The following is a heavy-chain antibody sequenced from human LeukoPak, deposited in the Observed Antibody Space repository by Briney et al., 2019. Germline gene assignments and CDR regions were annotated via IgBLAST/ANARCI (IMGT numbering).Heavy chain of an antibody. Sequence: GGSLRLSCAASGFTVSSNYMSWARQAPGKGLEWVSVIYSGGSTYYADSVKGRFTISRDNSKNTLYLQMNSLRAEDTAVYYCTREVQWLAFDCWGQGTLVTVSS. CDR1: GFTVSSNY. D-gene: IGHD6-19*01. J-gene: IGHJ4*02. CDR3: TREVQWLAFDC. CDR2: IYSGGST. V-gene: IGHV3-53*01.